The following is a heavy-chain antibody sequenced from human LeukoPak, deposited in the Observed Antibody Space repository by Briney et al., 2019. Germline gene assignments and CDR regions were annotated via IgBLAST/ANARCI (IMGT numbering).Heavy chain of an antibody. Sequence: SETLSLTCTVSGGSIGSRSYYWGWIRQPPGKGLEWIGSVYYSGSTYYNPSLESRVTMSVDTSKNQFSLKLSSVTAADTAVYYCARGYCSGGRCYFDYWGQGTLVTVSS. CDR2: VYYSGST. D-gene: IGHD2-15*01. CDR3: ARGYCSGGRCYFDY. V-gene: IGHV4-39*07. J-gene: IGHJ4*02. CDR1: GGSIGSRSYY.